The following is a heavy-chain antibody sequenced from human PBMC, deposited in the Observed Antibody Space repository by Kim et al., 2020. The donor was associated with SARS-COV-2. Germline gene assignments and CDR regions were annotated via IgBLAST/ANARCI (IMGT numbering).Heavy chain of an antibody. J-gene: IGHJ5*02. D-gene: IGHD3-10*01. V-gene: IGHV4-39*01. CDR1: GGSISSSSYY. CDR3: ASRPGFGEFPNWFDP. Sequence: SETLSLTCTVSGGSISSSSYYWGWIRQPPGKGLEWIGSIYYSGSTYYNPSLKSRVTISVDTSKNQFSLKLSSVTAADTAVYYCASRPGFGEFPNWFDPWGQGTLVTVSS. CDR2: IYYSGST.